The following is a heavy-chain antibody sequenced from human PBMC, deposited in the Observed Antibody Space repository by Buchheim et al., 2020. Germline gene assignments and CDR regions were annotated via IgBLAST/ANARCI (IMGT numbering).Heavy chain of an antibody. Sequence: QVQLQESGPGLVKPSQTLSLTCTVSGGSISSGGSYWSWIRQHPGKGLEWIGSIYYSGSTYYNPSLKSRVTISVDPSKNQFSLKLSSVTATDMAVYYCARFLYYYDSSGYYAPSFDYWGQGTL. CDR2: IYYSGST. CDR3: ARFLYYYDSSGYYAPSFDY. D-gene: IGHD3-22*01. V-gene: IGHV4-31*03. J-gene: IGHJ4*02. CDR1: GGSISSGGSY.